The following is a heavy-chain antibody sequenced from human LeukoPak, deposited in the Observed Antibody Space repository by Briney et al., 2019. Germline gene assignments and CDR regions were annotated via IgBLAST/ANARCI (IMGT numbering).Heavy chain of an antibody. CDR1: GFTFDDYA. CDR2: ISWNSGSI. D-gene: IGHD2-15*01. CDR3: AKDISSDGSTRLLVS. J-gene: IGHJ4*02. V-gene: IGHV3-9*01. Sequence: GGSLRPSCAASGFTFDDYAMHWVRQAPGKGLEWVSGISWNSGSIGYADSVKGRFTISRDNAKNSLYLQMNSLRAEDTALYYCAKDISSDGSTRLLVSWGQGTLVTVSS.